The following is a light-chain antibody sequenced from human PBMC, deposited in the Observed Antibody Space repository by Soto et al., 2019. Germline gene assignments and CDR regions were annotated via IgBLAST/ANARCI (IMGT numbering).Light chain of an antibody. J-gene: IGKJ3*01. Sequence: EILMTQSPATLSVSPGERATLSCRASQSVSSNLAWYQQKPGQAPRLLIYGESTRATGIPARFSGSGSGTEFTLTISSLQSEDFAVYYCQQYNNWPFTFGPGTKVDIK. CDR3: QQYNNWPFT. CDR2: GES. CDR1: QSVSSN. V-gene: IGKV3-15*01.